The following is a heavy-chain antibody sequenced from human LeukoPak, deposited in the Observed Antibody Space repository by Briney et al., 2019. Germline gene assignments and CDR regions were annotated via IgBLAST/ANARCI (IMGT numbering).Heavy chain of an antibody. D-gene: IGHD1-26*01. CDR1: GGTFSSYA. CDR2: IIPILGIA. Sequence: GASVKVSCKASGGTFSSYAISWVRQAPGQGLEWMGRIIPILGIANYAQKFQGRVTITADKSTSTTNMELSSLRSEDTAVYYCATSGRASGSYSAYYFDYWGQGTLVTVSS. CDR3: ATSGRASGSYSAYYFDY. J-gene: IGHJ4*02. V-gene: IGHV1-69*04.